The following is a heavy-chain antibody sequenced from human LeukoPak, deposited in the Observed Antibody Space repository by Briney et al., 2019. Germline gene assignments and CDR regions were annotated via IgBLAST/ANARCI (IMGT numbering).Heavy chain of an antibody. CDR1: GFTFSSYW. Sequence: GGSLRLSCAASGFTFSSYWMSWVRQAPGKGLEWVANIKQDGSEKYYVDSVKGRFTISRDNSKNTLYLQMNSLRAEDTAVYYCAKDIVYSSPHYYGMDVWGQGTTVTVSS. V-gene: IGHV3-7*01. CDR3: AKDIVYSSPHYYGMDV. CDR2: IKQDGSEK. D-gene: IGHD3-22*01. J-gene: IGHJ6*02.